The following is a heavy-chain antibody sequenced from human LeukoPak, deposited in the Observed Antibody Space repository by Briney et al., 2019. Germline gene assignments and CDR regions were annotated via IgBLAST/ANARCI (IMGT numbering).Heavy chain of an antibody. CDR1: GFTFSSYA. CDR3: AKHNGAAAGVPDYFDS. D-gene: IGHD6-13*01. J-gene: IGHJ4*02. CDR2: IRGSGTGT. V-gene: IGHV3-23*01. Sequence: PGGSLRLSCAASGFTFSSYAMTWVRQASGKGLEWVSAIRGSGTGTYYADSAKGRFTISRDNSKNTLYLHMNSLRAEDTAKYYCAKHNGAAAGVPDYFDSWGQGTLVTVSS.